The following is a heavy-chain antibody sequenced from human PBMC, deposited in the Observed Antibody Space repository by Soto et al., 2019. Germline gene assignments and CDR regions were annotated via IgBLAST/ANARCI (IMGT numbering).Heavy chain of an antibody. D-gene: IGHD4-17*01. CDR1: GGTFSSYA. CDR2: IIPIFGTA. V-gene: IGHV1-69*12. CDR3: ARAPCFDLRYFQSGMDV. Sequence: QVQLVQSGAEVKKPGSSVKVSCKASGGTFSSYAISWVRQAPGQGLEWMGGIIPIFGTANYAQKFQGRVTITADESTSTAYMELRSRRPEDTAVYYCARAPCFDLRYFQSGMDVWGQGTTVTVSS. J-gene: IGHJ6*02.